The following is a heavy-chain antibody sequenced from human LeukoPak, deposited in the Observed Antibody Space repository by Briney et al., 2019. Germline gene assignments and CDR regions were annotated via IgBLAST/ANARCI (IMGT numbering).Heavy chain of an antibody. Sequence: STYYAGSVKGRFTISRDNSKNTLYLQMSSLRAEDTAVYYCVKDGSGSYYTYYFDYWGQGTLVTVSS. CDR3: VKDGSGSYYTYYFDY. CDR2: ST. D-gene: IGHD3-10*01. V-gene: IGHV3-64D*06. J-gene: IGHJ4*02.